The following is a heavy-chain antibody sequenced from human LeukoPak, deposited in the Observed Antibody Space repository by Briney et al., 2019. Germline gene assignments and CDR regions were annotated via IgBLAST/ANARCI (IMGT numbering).Heavy chain of an antibody. CDR2: IYHSGST. CDR3: ARNLEITIFGVVILDYFDY. J-gene: IGHJ4*02. V-gene: IGHV4-38-2*01. Sequence: SETLSLTCAVSGYSISSGYYWGWIRQPPGKVLEWIGSIYHSGSTYYNPSLKSRVTISVDTSKNQFSLKLSSVTAADTAVYYCARNLEITIFGVVILDYFDYWGQGTLVTVSS. CDR1: GYSISSGYY. D-gene: IGHD3-3*01.